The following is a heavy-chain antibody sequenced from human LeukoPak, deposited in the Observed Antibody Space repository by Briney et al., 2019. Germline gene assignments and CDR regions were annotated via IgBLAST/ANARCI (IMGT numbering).Heavy chain of an antibody. Sequence: GGSLRLSCAASGFTFSSYAMSWVRQAPGKGLEWVSAISGSGGSTYYADSVKGRFTISRDNSKNTLYLQMNSLRAEDTAVYYCARAPMGVCSSTSCPFDYWGQGTLVTVSS. J-gene: IGHJ4*02. CDR2: ISGSGGST. CDR1: GFTFSSYA. V-gene: IGHV3-23*01. CDR3: ARAPMGVCSSTSCPFDY. D-gene: IGHD2-2*01.